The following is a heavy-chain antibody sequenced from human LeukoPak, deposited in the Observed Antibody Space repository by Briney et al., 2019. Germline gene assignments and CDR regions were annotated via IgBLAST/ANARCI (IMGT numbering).Heavy chain of an antibody. CDR2: IIAYNGNT. CDR3: ARGPYYYYYMDV. V-gene: IGHV1-18*01. J-gene: IGHJ6*03. Sequence: ASVKVSCKASGYTFTSYGISWVRQAPGQGLEWMGWIIAYNGNTNYAQKLQGRVTMTTDTSTSTDYMELSSLRSEDTAVYYCARGPYYYYYMDVWGKGTTVTISS. CDR1: GYTFTSYG.